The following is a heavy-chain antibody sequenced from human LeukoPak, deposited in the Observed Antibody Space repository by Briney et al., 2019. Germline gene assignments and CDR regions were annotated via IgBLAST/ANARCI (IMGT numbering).Heavy chain of an antibody. CDR3: AKGKYSSSWTANYYYGMDV. V-gene: IGHV3-30*18. CDR2: ISYDGSNK. J-gene: IGHJ6*02. D-gene: IGHD6-13*01. Sequence: PGGSLRLSCAASGFTFSSYGMHWVRQAPGKGLEWVAVISYDGSNKYYADSVKGRFTISRDNSKNTLYLQMNSLRAEDTAVYYCAKGKYSSSWTANYYYGMDVWGQGTTVTVSS. CDR1: GFTFSSYG.